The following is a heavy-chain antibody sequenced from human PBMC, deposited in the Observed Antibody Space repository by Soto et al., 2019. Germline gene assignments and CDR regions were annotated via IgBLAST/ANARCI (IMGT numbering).Heavy chain of an antibody. Sequence: EVQLLESGGSLVQPGGSLRLSCAAFGFTFSNYALSWVRQAPEKGLEWVSAISDSGTNTYYADSVKGRFTISRDYSKNTLFLQMNSLRAEDTAIYYCAKTLPKSGSAPYYFTFDVLGQGTTVTVSS. CDR1: GFTFSNYA. J-gene: IGHJ6*02. CDR2: ISDSGTNT. CDR3: AKTLPKSGSAPYYFTFDV. V-gene: IGHV3-23*01.